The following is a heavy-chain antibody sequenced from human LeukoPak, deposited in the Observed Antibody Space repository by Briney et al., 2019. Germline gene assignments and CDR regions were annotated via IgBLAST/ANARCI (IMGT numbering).Heavy chain of an antibody. V-gene: IGHV3-74*01. D-gene: IGHD3-9*01. CDR2: INSDGSST. CDR1: GFTFSSYW. Sequence: GGSLRLSCAASGFTFSSYWMHWVRQAPGKGLVWVSRINSDGSSTSYADSVKGRFTISRDNAKNTLYLQMNSLRAEDTAVYYCARDKGGFDRLLSPHNWFDPWGQGTLVTVSS. CDR3: ARDKGGFDRLLSPHNWFDP. J-gene: IGHJ5*02.